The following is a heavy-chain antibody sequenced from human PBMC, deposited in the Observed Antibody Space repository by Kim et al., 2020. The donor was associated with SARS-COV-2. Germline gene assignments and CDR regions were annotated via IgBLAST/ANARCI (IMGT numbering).Heavy chain of an antibody. J-gene: IGHJ4*02. Sequence: YAYTVKGRFTISRENAKNSLYLQMNSLRDEDTAVYYCLRGYSSSWYSFDYWGQGTLVTVSS. V-gene: IGHV3-48*02. D-gene: IGHD6-13*01. CDR3: LRGYSSSWYSFDY.